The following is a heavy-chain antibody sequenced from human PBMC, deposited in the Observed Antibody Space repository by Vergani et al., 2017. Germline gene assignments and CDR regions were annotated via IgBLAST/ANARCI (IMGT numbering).Heavy chain of an antibody. D-gene: IGHD5-12*01. CDR2: IYHSGST. Sequence: QLQLQESGSGLVKPSQTLSLTCAVSGGSISSGGYSWSWIRQPPGKGLEWIGYIYHSGSTYYNPSLKSRVTISVDRSKNQFSLKLSSVTAADTAVYYCARDGIRGGYVANWFDPWGQGTLVTVSS. J-gene: IGHJ5*02. V-gene: IGHV4-30-2*01. CDR1: GGSISSGGYS. CDR3: ARDGIRGGYVANWFDP.